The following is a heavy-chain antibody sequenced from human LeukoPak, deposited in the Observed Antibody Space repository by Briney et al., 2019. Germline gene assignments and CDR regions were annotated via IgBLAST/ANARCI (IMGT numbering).Heavy chain of an antibody. CDR1: GYTFTGYY. D-gene: IGHD2-15*01. V-gene: IGHV1-2*02. CDR2: INPNSGGT. CDR3: ARVVAAPVYYYYGMDV. Sequence: ASVKVSCKASGYTFTGYYMHWVRQAPGQGLEWMGWINPNSGGTNYAQKFQGRVTMTRDTSISTAYMELSRLRSDATAVYYCARVVAAPVYYYYGMDVWGQGTTVTVSS. J-gene: IGHJ6*02.